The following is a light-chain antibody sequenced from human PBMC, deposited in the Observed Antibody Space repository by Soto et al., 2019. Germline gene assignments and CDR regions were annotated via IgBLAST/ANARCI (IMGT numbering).Light chain of an antibody. CDR1: QSTSRY. CDR3: QQSYSTPWT. CDR2: AAS. V-gene: IGKV1-39*01. Sequence: DIQMTQSPSSLSASVGDRVTITCRASQSTSRYLNWYQQKPGKVPKLLIYAASSLQSGVPSSFSGSGSGTDFTLTISSLPPEDFATYYGQQSYSTPWTFGKGTKVEI. J-gene: IGKJ1*01.